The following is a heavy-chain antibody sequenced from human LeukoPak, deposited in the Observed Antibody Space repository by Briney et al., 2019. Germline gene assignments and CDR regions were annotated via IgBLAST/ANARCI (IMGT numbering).Heavy chain of an antibody. CDR3: AKAPGLRDAFDI. Sequence: GGSLRLSCAASGFTFSKYALTWVRQAPGKGLEWVSSISATGGNTYYADSVKGRFTISRDNSKNTLYLQMNSLRAEDTAVYYCAKAPGLRDAFDIWGQGTMVTVSS. CDR2: ISATGGNT. J-gene: IGHJ3*02. V-gene: IGHV3-23*01. D-gene: IGHD5/OR15-5a*01. CDR1: GFTFSKYA.